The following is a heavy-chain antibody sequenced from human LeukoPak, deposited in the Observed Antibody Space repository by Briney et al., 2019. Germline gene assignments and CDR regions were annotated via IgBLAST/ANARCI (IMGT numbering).Heavy chain of an antibody. CDR2: ISWNSGSI. CDR1: GFTFDDYA. CDR3: AKEQSYSSSWHYFDY. J-gene: IGHJ4*02. D-gene: IGHD6-13*01. V-gene: IGHV3-9*03. Sequence: GGSLRLSCAASGFTFDDYAMHWVRQAPGKGLEWVSGISWNSGSIGYADSVKGRSTISRDNAKNSLYLQMNSLRAEDMALYYCAKEQSYSSSWHYFDYWGQGTLVTVSS.